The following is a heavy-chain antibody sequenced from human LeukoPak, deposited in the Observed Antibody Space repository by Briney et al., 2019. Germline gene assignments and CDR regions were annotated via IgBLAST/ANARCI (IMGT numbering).Heavy chain of an antibody. Sequence: ASVKVSCKASGYTFTGYYMHWVRQAPGQGLEWMGRINPNSGGTNYAQKFQGRATMTRDTSISTAYMELSRLRSDDTAVYYCAREEPPDSSGWYDWFDPWGQGTLVTVSS. J-gene: IGHJ5*02. CDR3: AREEPPDSSGWYDWFDP. D-gene: IGHD6-19*01. CDR2: INPNSGGT. V-gene: IGHV1-2*06. CDR1: GYTFTGYY.